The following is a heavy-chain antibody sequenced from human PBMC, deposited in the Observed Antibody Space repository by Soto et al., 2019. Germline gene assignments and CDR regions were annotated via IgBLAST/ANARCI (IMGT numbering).Heavy chain of an antibody. J-gene: IGHJ5*02. D-gene: IGHD1-26*01. V-gene: IGHV1-69*12. CDR1: GGTFKKYG. CDR3: AGEVGGTGLHL. Sequence: QVQLVQSGAEVKKPGSSVRVPCRTSGGTFKKYGFSWVRQAPGQGLEWMGGIIPMYGIANYGQIFQGRLTITADESTNTVYMDLTSLKSEDTAVYYCAGEVGGTGLHLWGQGTQVTVSS. CDR2: IIPMYGIA.